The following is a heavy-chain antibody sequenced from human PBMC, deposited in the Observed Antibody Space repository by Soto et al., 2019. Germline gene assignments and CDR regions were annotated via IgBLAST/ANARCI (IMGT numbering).Heavy chain of an antibody. Sequence: SPTLSLTCAVYSGSFSGYYWSWIRQPPGKGLEWIGEINHSGSTNYNPSLKSRVTISVDTSKNQFSLKLSSVTAADTAVYYCARGHNSRWLRYWGQGTLVTVSS. CDR2: INHSGST. CDR3: ARGHNSRWLRY. D-gene: IGHD5-12*01. CDR1: SGSFSGYY. J-gene: IGHJ4*02. V-gene: IGHV4-34*01.